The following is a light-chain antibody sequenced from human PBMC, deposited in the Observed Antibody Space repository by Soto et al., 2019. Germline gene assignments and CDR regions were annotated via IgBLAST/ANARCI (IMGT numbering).Light chain of an antibody. CDR3: KSYAGSNAYV. V-gene: IGLV2-8*01. J-gene: IGLJ1*01. Sequence: QSALTQPPSASGSPGQTVTISCTGTKNDIGVYDFVSWYQHHPGKAPRLIIYEVVQRPSGVPDRFSGSKSGNTASLTVSGLQAASEADYFCKSYAGSNAYVFGRGSMVTVL. CDR2: EVV. CDR1: KNDIGVYDF.